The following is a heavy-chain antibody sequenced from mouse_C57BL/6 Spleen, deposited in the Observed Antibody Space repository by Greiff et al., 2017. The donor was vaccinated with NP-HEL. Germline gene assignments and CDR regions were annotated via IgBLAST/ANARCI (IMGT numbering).Heavy chain of an antibody. D-gene: IGHD2-4*01. CDR2: INPSTGST. Sequence: VHVKQSGPELVKPGASVKISCKASGYSFTGYYMNWVKQSPEKSLEWIGEINPSTGSTNYNEKFKSKATLTVDKSSSTAYMQLSSLTSEDSAVYYCARGGGLRRDYYAMDYWGQGTSVTVSS. CDR3: ARGGGLRRDYYAMDY. CDR1: GYSFTGYY. V-gene: IGHV1-42*01. J-gene: IGHJ4*01.